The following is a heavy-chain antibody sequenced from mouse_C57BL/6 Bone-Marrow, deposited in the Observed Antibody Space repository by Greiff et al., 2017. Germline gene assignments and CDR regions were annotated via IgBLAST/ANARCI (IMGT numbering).Heavy chain of an antibody. J-gene: IGHJ2*01. CDR3: ARKTNGPLVVY. Sequence: VQLQQPGAELVKPGASVKLSCKASGYTFTSYWITWVKQRPGQGLEWIGDIYPGSGSTNYNEKFKSKATLTVDTSSSTAYMQLSSLPSEDSAVYYGARKTNGPLVVYWGRGTTLTVSS. CDR2: IYPGSGST. D-gene: IGHD1-3*01. CDR1: GYTFTSYW. V-gene: IGHV1-55*01.